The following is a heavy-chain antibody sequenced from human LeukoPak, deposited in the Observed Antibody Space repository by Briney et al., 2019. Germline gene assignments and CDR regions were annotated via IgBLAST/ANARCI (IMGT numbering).Heavy chain of an antibody. J-gene: IGHJ4*02. CDR2: IYDSGST. Sequence: SETLSLTCTVSDGSITSYYWSWIRQPPGKGLEWIGHIYDSGSTNYNPSLKSRVTISVDTSKNQFSLKLSSVTAADTAVYYCAREFSWTGFFDYWGQGTLVTVSS. V-gene: IGHV4-59*01. CDR1: DGSITSYY. CDR3: AREFSWTGFFDY. D-gene: IGHD3/OR15-3a*01.